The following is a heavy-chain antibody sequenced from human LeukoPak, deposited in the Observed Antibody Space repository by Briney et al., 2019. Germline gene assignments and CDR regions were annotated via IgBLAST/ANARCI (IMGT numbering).Heavy chain of an antibody. CDR3: ARDLNWETY. J-gene: IGHJ4*02. CDR2: IKTDGSQI. V-gene: IGHV3-7*01. CDR1: GFTFSSSA. D-gene: IGHD7-27*01. Sequence: GGSLRLSCAASGFTFSSSAMTWVRQAPGKGLEWVANIKTDGSQIYYVDSVKGRFTISRDNAKNSLYLQMNGLRAEDTAVYYCARDLNWETYWGQGTLVSVSS.